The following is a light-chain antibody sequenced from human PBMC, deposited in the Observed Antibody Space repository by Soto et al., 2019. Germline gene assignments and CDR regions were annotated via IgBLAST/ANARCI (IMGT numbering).Light chain of an antibody. CDR2: EVS. J-gene: IGLJ1*01. Sequence: QSMLTPPPSASGSPGQSVTISCTGTSSDVGGYNDVSWYQQHPGKAPKLIIYEVSKRPSGVPDRFSGSKSGNTASLTVSGLQAEDEADYYCSSFAGRTPYVFGTGTKVTVL. CDR1: SSDVGGYND. CDR3: SSFAGRTPYV. V-gene: IGLV2-8*01.